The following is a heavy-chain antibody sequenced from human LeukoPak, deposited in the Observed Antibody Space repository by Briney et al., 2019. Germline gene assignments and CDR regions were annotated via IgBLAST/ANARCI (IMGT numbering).Heavy chain of an antibody. D-gene: IGHD3-22*01. V-gene: IGHV3-9*01. CDR2: ISWNGGSI. J-gene: IGHJ4*02. CDR3: AKDIYYDSSGYLDY. Sequence: GGSLRLSCAASGFTFDDYAMHWVRQAPGKGLEWVSGISWNGGSIGYADSVKGRFTISRDNAKNSLYLQMNSLRAEDTALYYCAKDIYYDSSGYLDYWGQGTLVTVSS. CDR1: GFTFDDYA.